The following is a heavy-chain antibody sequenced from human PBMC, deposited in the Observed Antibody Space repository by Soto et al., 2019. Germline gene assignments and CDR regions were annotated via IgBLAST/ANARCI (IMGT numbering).Heavy chain of an antibody. CDR1: GGTFSSYA. CDR3: ARGRGSSWQRNNYYYYYGMDV. Sequence: ASVKVSCKASGGTFSSYAISWVRQAPGQGLEWMGGIIPIFGTANYAQKFQGRVRITADESTSTAYMELSSLRSEDTAVYYCARGRGSSWQRNNYYYYYGMDVWGQGTTVTVSS. D-gene: IGHD6-13*01. CDR2: IIPIFGTA. J-gene: IGHJ6*02. V-gene: IGHV1-69*13.